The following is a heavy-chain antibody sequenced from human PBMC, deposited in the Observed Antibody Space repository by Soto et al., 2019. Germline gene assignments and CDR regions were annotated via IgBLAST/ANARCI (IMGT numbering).Heavy chain of an antibody. J-gene: IGHJ4*02. CDR3: AKYFYGSGSYYAFDY. V-gene: IGHV3-23*01. D-gene: IGHD3-10*01. Sequence: GGSLRLSCAASGFTFSSYAMSWVRQAPGKGLEWVSSIGSGGSTYYADSVKGRFTISRDNSKNTLYQQMISLRAEDTDVYYCAKYFYGSGSYYAFDYWGQGTLVTVSS. CDR1: GFTFSSYA. CDR2: IGSGGST.